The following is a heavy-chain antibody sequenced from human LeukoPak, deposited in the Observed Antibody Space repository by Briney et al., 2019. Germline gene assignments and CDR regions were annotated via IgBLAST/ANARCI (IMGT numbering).Heavy chain of an antibody. J-gene: IGHJ4*02. CDR1: GGSFSGYY. CDR2: INHSGST. V-gene: IGHV4-34*01. CDR3: ARGDGRDGYKGRLGY. D-gene: IGHD5-24*01. Sequence: SETLSLTCAVYGGSFSGYYWSWIPQPPGKGLKWIGEINHSGSTDCNPSLKSRVTISVDTSKNQFSLKLSSVTAADTAVYYCARGDGRDGYKGRLGYWGQGNLVTVSS.